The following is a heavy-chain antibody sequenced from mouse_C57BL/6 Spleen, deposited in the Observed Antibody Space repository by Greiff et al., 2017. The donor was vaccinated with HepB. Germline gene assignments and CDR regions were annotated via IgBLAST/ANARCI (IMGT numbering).Heavy chain of an antibody. CDR2: IYPRSGNT. D-gene: IGHD1-1*01. Sequence: QVQLQQSGAELARPGASVKLSCKASGYTFTSYGISWVKQRTGQGLEWIGEIYPRSGNTYYNEKFKGKATLTADKSSSTAYMELRSLTSEDSAVYFCARSGYYGSDAMDYWGQGTSVTVSS. CDR1: GYTFTSYG. V-gene: IGHV1-81*01. J-gene: IGHJ4*01. CDR3: ARSGYYGSDAMDY.